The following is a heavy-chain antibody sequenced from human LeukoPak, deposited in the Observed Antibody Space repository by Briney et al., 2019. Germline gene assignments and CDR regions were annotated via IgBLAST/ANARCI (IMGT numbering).Heavy chain of an antibody. CDR3: TSQRRVDLGFAFNL. J-gene: IGHJ3*01. D-gene: IGHD3-9*01. V-gene: IGHV3-66*04. CDR2: IYSGGSA. CDR1: GFTVSSNY. Sequence: PGGSLRFSCAASGFTVSSNYMNWVRQAPGKGLEWVSVIYSGGSAYYADSVKGRFTISRDNSKNTLYLQMNSLRADDTAVYYCTSQRRVDLGFAFNLWGQGTMVTVSS.